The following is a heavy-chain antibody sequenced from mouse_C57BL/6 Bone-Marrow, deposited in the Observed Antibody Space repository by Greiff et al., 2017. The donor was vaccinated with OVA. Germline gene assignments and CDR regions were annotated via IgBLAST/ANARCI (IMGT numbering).Heavy chain of an antibody. V-gene: IGHV2-5*01. Sequence: VQLVESGPGLVQPSQSLSITCTVSGFSLTSYGVHWVRQSPGKGLEWLGVIWRGGSTDYNAAFMSRLSITKDNSKSQVFFKMNSLQADDTAIYYCAKTGTGAYAMDYWGQGTSVTVSS. CDR1: GFSLTSYG. CDR2: IWRGGST. D-gene: IGHD4-1*01. CDR3: AKTGTGAYAMDY. J-gene: IGHJ4*01.